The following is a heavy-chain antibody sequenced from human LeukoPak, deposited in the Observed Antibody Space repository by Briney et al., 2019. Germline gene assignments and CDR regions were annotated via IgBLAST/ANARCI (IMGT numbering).Heavy chain of an antibody. V-gene: IGHV4-61*02. D-gene: IGHD1-26*01. Sequence: SETLSLTCTVSGGSISSGSYYWSWIRQPAGKGLEWIGRIYTSGSTNYNPSLKSRATISVDTSKNQFSLKLSSVTAADTAVYYCARDSPKWEHGAFDIWGQGTMVTVSS. CDR2: IYTSGST. CDR3: ARDSPKWEHGAFDI. J-gene: IGHJ3*02. CDR1: GGSISSGSYY.